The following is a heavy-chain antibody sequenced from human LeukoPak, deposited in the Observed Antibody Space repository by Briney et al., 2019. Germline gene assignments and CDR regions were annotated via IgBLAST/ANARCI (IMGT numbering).Heavy chain of an antibody. Sequence: GGSLRLSCAASGFTFSSYAMSWVRQAPGKGLEWVSAISGSGGSTYYADSVKGRFTISRDNSKNTLYLQMNSLRAEDTAVYYCANRGYCSGGSCYSDDWFDPWGQGTLVTVSS. D-gene: IGHD2-15*01. V-gene: IGHV3-23*01. J-gene: IGHJ5*02. CDR3: ANRGYCSGGSCYSDDWFDP. CDR1: GFTFSSYA. CDR2: ISGSGGST.